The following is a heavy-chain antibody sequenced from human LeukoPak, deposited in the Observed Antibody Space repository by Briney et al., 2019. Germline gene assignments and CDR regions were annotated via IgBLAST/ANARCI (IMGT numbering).Heavy chain of an antibody. CDR2: FDPEDGET. CDR3: ATGQTYYYDSSGYG. J-gene: IGHJ4*02. V-gene: IGHV1-24*01. D-gene: IGHD3-22*01. Sequence: ASVKVSCKVSGYTLTELSMHWVRQAPGKGLEWMGGFDPEDGETIYAQKFQGRVTMTEDTSTDTAYMELSSLRSEDTAVYYCATGQTYYYDSSGYGWGQGTLVTVSS. CDR1: GYTLTELS.